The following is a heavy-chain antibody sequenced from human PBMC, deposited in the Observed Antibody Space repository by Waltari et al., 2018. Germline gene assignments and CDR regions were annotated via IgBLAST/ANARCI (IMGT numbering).Heavy chain of an antibody. D-gene: IGHD2-15*01. V-gene: IGHV4-39*01. CDR3: ARHPRYCSGGSCFPHTYYYYYMDV. CDR2: IYYSGST. J-gene: IGHJ6*03. CDR1: GGSISSSSYY. Sequence: QLQLQESGPGLVKPSETLSLTCTVSGGSISSSSYYWGWILHPPGKGLEWIGSIYYSGSTYYTPSLKSRGTISVDTSKNQFSLKLSSVTAADTAVYYCARHPRYCSGGSCFPHTYYYYYMDVWGKGTTVTVSS.